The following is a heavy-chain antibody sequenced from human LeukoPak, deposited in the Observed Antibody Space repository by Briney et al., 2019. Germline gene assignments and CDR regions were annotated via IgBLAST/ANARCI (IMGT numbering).Heavy chain of an antibody. CDR1: GFTFSSYE. CDR3: ARDLGTPLVV. Sequence: GGSLRLSCAASGFTFSSYEMNWVRQAPGKGLEWVSYISSSGSTIYYADSVKGRFTISRDNAKNSLYLQMNSLRAEDTAVYYCARDLGTPLVVWGKGTTVTVSS. CDR2: ISSSGSTI. V-gene: IGHV3-48*03. J-gene: IGHJ6*04. D-gene: IGHD1-14*01.